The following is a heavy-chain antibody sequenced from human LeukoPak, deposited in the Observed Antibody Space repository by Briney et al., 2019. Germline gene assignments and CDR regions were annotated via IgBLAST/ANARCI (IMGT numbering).Heavy chain of an antibody. V-gene: IGHV3-66*01. CDR3: ARGQARHYYDTSGYYPFEY. J-gene: IGHJ4*02. Sequence: GGSLRLSCAASGFTVSSNYMSWVRQAPGKGLEWFSVIYSGGSTYYADSVKGRFTISRDNSKNTLYLQMNSLRAEDTAVYYCARGQARHYYDTSGYYPFEYWGQGTLVTVSS. CDR2: IYSGGST. D-gene: IGHD3-22*01. CDR1: GFTVSSNY.